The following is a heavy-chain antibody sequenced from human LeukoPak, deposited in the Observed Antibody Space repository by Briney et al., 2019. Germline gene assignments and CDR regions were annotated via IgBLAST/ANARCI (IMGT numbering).Heavy chain of an antibody. CDR2: INPNSGGT. CDR3: ARRPRRAVAGTGDYFDY. J-gene: IGHJ4*02. Sequence: ASVKVSCKASGYTFTGYYMHWLRQAPGQGLEWMGWINPNSGGTNYAQKFQGRVTMTRDTSISTAYMELSRLRSDDTAVYYCARRPRRAVAGTGDYFDYWGQGTLVTVSS. D-gene: IGHD6-19*01. V-gene: IGHV1-2*02. CDR1: GYTFTGYY.